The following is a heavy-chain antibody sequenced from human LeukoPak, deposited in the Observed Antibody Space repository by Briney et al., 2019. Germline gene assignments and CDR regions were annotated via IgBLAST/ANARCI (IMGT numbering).Heavy chain of an antibody. CDR3: AKDRYCSGGSCYYDAFDI. CDR2: ISGSGGST. Sequence: PRGSLRLSCAVSGFTFSSYAMGWVRQAPGKGLEWVSSISGSGGSTYYADSVKGRFTISRDNSKNTLYLQMNSLRAEDTAVYYCAKDRYCSGGSCYYDAFDIWGQGTMVTVSS. D-gene: IGHD2-15*01. J-gene: IGHJ3*02. V-gene: IGHV3-23*01. CDR1: GFTFSSYA.